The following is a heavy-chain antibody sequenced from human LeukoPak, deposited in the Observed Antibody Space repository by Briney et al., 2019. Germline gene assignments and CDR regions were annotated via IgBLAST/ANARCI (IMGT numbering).Heavy chain of an antibody. V-gene: IGHV3-23*01. Sequence: GGSLRLSCAASGFTFTSFAMSWVRQAPEKGLEWVSTISRSGVATCYANSVKGRFTISRDNSKNTVYLQMSSLRAEDTAMYYCAKHSHDGSAPYYEVQLDYWGQGTLVTVSS. D-gene: IGHD3-22*01. CDR3: AKHSHDGSAPYYEVQLDY. CDR1: GFTFTSFA. CDR2: ISRSGVAT. J-gene: IGHJ4*02.